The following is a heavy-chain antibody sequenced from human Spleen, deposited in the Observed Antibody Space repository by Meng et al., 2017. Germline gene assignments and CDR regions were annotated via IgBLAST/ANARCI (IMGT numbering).Heavy chain of an antibody. CDR3: ARDPPNYDFWSGYYYGMDV. V-gene: IGHV3-23*01. CDR1: GFTFSSYA. CDR2: ISGSGGST. Sequence: GESLKISCAASGFTFSSYAMSWVRQAPGKGLEWVSAISGSGGSTYYADSVKGRFTISRDNAKNSLYLQMNSLRAEDTAVYYCARDPPNYDFWSGYYYGMDVWGQGTTVTVSS. D-gene: IGHD3-3*01. J-gene: IGHJ6*02.